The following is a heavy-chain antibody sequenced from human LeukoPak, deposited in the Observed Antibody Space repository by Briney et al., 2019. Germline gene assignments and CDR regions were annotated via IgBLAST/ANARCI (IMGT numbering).Heavy chain of an antibody. D-gene: IGHD1-7*01. Sequence: ASVKVPCKASGYTFTGYYMHWMRQAPGQGLEWMGWINPNSGDTNYAQNFQGRVTITRDTSISTAYMELSSLRSDDTAVYYCARDGRSNWYCPFWGQGTLVTVSS. J-gene: IGHJ4*02. CDR2: INPNSGDT. CDR3: ARDGRSNWYCPF. CDR1: GYTFTGYY. V-gene: IGHV1-2*02.